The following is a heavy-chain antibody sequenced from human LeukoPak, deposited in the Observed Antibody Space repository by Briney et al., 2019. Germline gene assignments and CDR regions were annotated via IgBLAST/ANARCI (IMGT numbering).Heavy chain of an antibody. D-gene: IGHD3-22*01. CDR1: GGSISSHY. Sequence: PSETLSLTCTVSGGSISSHYWSRIRQPPGKGLEWIGYIYYSGSTNYNPSLKSRVTISVDTSKNQFSLKLSSVTAADTAVYYCARYDSSGYSPIVYWGQGTLVTVSS. CDR2: IYYSGST. J-gene: IGHJ4*02. CDR3: ARYDSSGYSPIVY. V-gene: IGHV4-59*11.